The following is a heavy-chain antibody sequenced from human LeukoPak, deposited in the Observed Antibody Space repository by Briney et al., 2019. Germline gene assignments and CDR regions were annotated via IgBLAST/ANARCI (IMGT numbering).Heavy chain of an antibody. V-gene: IGHV1-3*01. Sequence: ASVKVSCKGSGYTFTNYAVHWVRQAPGQRLEWLGWINPGNGDTKYSQNFQGRVTVTSDTSAATAYVELNSLTSEDTPVYYCARERWHCRVNCYSVYYYALDVWGQGTTVTVSS. D-gene: IGHD2-15*01. CDR2: INPGNGDT. J-gene: IGHJ6*02. CDR1: GYTFTNYA. CDR3: ARERWHCRVNCYSVYYYALDV.